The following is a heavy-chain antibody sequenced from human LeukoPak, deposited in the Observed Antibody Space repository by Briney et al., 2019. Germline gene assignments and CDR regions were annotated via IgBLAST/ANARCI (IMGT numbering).Heavy chain of an antibody. J-gene: IGHJ3*02. D-gene: IGHD3-16*01. CDR3: ARDLYLMLGLFDI. CDR2: INHSGST. V-gene: IGHV4-34*01. CDR1: GGSFSGYY. Sequence: SETLSLTCAVYGGSFSGYYWSWIRQPPGKGLEWIGEINHSGSTNYNPSLKSRVTISVDTSKNQFSLKLSSVTAADTAVYYCARDLYLMLGLFDIWGQGTMVFVSS.